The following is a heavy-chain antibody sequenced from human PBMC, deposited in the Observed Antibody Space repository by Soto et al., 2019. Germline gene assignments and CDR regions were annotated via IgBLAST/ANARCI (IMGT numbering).Heavy chain of an antibody. V-gene: IGHV4-31*03. Sequence: SETLSLTCTVSGGSISSGGYYWSWIRQHPGKGLEWIGYIYYSGSTYYNPPLKSRVTISVDTSKNQFSLKLSSVTAADTAVYYCAQGANYYDSSGYNVRYDYWGQGTLVTVSS. J-gene: IGHJ4*02. CDR1: GGSISSGGYY. CDR3: AQGANYYDSSGYNVRYDY. D-gene: IGHD3-22*01. CDR2: IYYSGST.